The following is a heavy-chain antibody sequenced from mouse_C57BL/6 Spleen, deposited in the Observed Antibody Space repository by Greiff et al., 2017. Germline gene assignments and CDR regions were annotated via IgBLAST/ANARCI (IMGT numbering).Heavy chain of an antibody. CDR3: ARGTDYYGSSDIDY. V-gene: IGHV1-50*01. Sequence: QVQLQQPGAELVKPGASVKLSCKASGYTFTSYWMQWVKQRPGQGLEWIGEIDPSDSYTNYNQQFKGKATLTVDTSSSTAYMQLSSLTSEDSAVYYCARGTDYYGSSDIDYGGQGTTLTVSS. J-gene: IGHJ2*01. CDR2: IDPSDSYT. D-gene: IGHD1-1*01. CDR1: GYTFTSYW.